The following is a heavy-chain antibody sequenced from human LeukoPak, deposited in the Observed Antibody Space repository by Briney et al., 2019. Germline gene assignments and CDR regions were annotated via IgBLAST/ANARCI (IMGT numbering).Heavy chain of an antibody. Sequence: PAETLSLTCTVSGGSISTYYWSWIRQPPGKGLEWIGYIYSSGSTSYNPSLKSRVTISIDMSKNQFSLNLSSVTAADTAVYYCASESDWYYFDHWGQGTLVTVSS. J-gene: IGHJ4*02. CDR3: ASESDWYYFDH. V-gene: IGHV4-59*01. CDR1: GGSISTYY. CDR2: IYSSGST. D-gene: IGHD3-9*01.